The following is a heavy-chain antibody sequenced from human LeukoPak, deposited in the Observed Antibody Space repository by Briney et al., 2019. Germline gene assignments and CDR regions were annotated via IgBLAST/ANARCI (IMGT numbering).Heavy chain of an antibody. D-gene: IGHD6-13*01. J-gene: IGHJ4*02. V-gene: IGHV3-74*01. CDR1: GFTFSSYW. CDR2: INSDGSST. CDR3: ARGSSWLYYFDY. Sequence: GGSLGLSCAASGFTFSSYWMHWVRQAPGKGLVWVSRINSDGSSTSYADSVKGRFTISRDNAKNTLYLQMNSLRAEDTAVYYCARGSSWLYYFDYWGQGTLVTVSS.